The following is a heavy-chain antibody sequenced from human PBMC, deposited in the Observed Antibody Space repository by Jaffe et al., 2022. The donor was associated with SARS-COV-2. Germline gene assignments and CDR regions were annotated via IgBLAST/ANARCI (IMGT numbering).Heavy chain of an antibody. CDR3: AAFIVGVVS. D-gene: IGHD1-26*01. V-gene: IGHV3-72*01. CDR1: GFTFSDHF. CDR2: SKNKASSYTI. J-gene: IGHJ5*02. Sequence: EVQLVESGGGLVQPGGSLRLSCAASGFTFSDHFMDWVRQAPGKGLEWVGRSKNKASSYTIEYAASVRGRFTISRDDSKNSLDLQMNSLKSEDTAVYFCAAFIVGVVSWGQGTLVTVSS.